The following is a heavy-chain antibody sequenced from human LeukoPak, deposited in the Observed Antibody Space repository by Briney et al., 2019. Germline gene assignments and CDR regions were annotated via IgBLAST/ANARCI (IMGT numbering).Heavy chain of an antibody. J-gene: IGHJ4*02. D-gene: IGHD6-19*01. Sequence: SETLSLTCTVSGGSISSSSYYWGWIRQPPGKGLEWIGSIYYSGSTYYNPSLKSRVTISVDTSKNQFSLKLSSVTAADTAVYYCARHCSGCPKPFDYWGKGTLVTVSS. V-gene: IGHV4-39*01. CDR3: ARHCSGCPKPFDY. CDR2: IYYSGST. CDR1: GGSISSSSYY.